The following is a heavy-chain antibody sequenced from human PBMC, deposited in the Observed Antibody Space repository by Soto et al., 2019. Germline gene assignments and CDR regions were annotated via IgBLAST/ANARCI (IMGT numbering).Heavy chain of an antibody. CDR1: GYTFTRDN. J-gene: IGHJ4*02. CDR3: AREGGFSSREFDS. Sequence: ASVKVSCKAAGYTFTRDNIHWVRQAHGKGLEWMGVIHPSDSRTTFAQKFQGRVTMTRETSTNTVHMELSSLRSEDTAVYYCAREGGFSSREFDSWGQGTKVTVYS. V-gene: IGHV1-46*01. CDR2: IHPSDSRT. D-gene: IGHD5-18*01.